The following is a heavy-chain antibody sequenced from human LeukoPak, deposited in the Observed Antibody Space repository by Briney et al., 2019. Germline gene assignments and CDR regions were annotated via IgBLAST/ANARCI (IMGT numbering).Heavy chain of an antibody. CDR2: ISYDGSNK. CDR1: GFTFSSYA. V-gene: IGHV3-30*14. Sequence: PGGSLRLSCAASGFTFSSYAMHWVRQAPGKGLEWVAVISYDGSNKYYADSVKGRFTISRDNSKNTLYLQMNSLRAENTAVYYCARDRNSPYSSSWYEAGRRRNYYYYGMDVWGQGTTVTVSS. J-gene: IGHJ6*02. D-gene: IGHD6-13*01. CDR3: ARDRNSPYSSSWYEAGRRRNYYYYGMDV.